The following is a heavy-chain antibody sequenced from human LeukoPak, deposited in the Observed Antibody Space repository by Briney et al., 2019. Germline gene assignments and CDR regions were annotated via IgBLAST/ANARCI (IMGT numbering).Heavy chain of an antibody. V-gene: IGHV3-23*01. D-gene: IGHD4-11*01. CDR3: AKPDDYSNYFDY. Sequence: PGGSLRLSCAASGFTFSSYAMSWVRQAPGKGLEWVSAISGSGGSTYYADSVKGRFTIPRDNSKNTLYPQMNSLRAEDTAVYYCAKPDDYSNYFDYWGQGTLVTVSS. CDR1: GFTFSSYA. J-gene: IGHJ4*02. CDR2: ISGSGGST.